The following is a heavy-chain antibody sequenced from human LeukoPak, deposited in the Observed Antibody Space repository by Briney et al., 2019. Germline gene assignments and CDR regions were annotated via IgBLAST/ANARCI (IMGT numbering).Heavy chain of an antibody. CDR2: INPNSGGT. Sequence: ASVKVSCKASGYTFTGYYMHWVRQAPGQGLEWMGRINPNSGGTNYAQKFQGRVTMTRDTSISTAYMELSRLRSDDTAVYYCAARHSIGYYRYFDYWGQGTLVTVSS. CDR3: AARHSIGYYRYFDY. D-gene: IGHD3-22*01. CDR1: GYTFTGYY. J-gene: IGHJ4*02. V-gene: IGHV1-2*06.